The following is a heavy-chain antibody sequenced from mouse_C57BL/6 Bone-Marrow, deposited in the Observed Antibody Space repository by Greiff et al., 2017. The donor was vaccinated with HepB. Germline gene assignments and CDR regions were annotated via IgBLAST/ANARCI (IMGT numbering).Heavy chain of an antibody. CDR1: GFTFSDYY. V-gene: IGHV5-16*01. D-gene: IGHD2-1*01. J-gene: IGHJ1*03. CDR2: INYDGSST. Sequence: DVKLVESEGGLVQPGRSMKLSCTASGFTFSDYYMAWVRQVPEKGLEWVANINYDGSSTYYLDSLKSRFIISRDNAKNILYLQMSSLKSEDTATYYCASYGNYGYFDVWGTGTTVTVSS. CDR3: ASYGNYGYFDV.